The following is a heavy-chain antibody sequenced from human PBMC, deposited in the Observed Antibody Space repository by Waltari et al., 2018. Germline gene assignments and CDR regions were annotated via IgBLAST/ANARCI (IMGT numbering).Heavy chain of an antibody. CDR1: GFIFSSYS. V-gene: IGHV3-21*02. D-gene: IGHD3-3*01. J-gene: IGHJ6*02. CDR3: ARDPPIIWNGYPPSMDV. Sequence: EVQMVESGGGLVEPGGSLRLSCATSGFIFSSYSMSWVRQTPGKGLEWVSSITSSDYIYYPDAVEGRLTISRDNAKQSLYLQMNSLRAEDTAVYYCARDPPIIWNGYPPSMDVWGQGTTVTVSS. CDR2: ITSSDYI.